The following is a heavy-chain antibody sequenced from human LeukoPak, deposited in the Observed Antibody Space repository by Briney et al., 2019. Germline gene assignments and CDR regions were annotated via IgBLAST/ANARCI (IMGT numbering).Heavy chain of an antibody. CDR2: ISSSGSTR. Sequence: GGSLRLSCAASGFSFGSYEMNWVRQAPGKGLEWVSYISSSGSTRYYADSVKGRFTISRDNSKNTLYLQMNSLRAEDTAVYYCAKADYYEMYFDYWGQGTLVTVSS. V-gene: IGHV3-48*03. CDR3: AKADYYEMYFDY. J-gene: IGHJ4*02. D-gene: IGHD3-22*01. CDR1: GFSFGSYE.